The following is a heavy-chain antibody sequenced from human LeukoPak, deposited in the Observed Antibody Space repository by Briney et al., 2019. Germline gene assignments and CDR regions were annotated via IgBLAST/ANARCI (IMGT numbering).Heavy chain of an antibody. CDR3: AKYGIFGDYFDY. Sequence: GGSLRLSCAASGFTFSTYAMCWVRQAPGTGLEWVSAIRGSGDGTYYADSVKGRFTISRDNSKNTLYLQMNSLRAEDTAVYYCAKYGIFGDYFDYWGQGTLVTVSS. J-gene: IGHJ4*02. CDR1: GFTFSTYA. CDR2: IRGSGDGT. V-gene: IGHV3-23*01. D-gene: IGHD3-3*01.